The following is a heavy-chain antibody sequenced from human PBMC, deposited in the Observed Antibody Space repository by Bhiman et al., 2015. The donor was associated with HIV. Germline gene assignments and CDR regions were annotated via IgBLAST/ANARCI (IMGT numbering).Heavy chain of an antibody. CDR3: ARAKLEIYYYYYYMDV. J-gene: IGHJ6*03. Sequence: QVQLVESGGGLVKPGGSLRLSCAASGFTFSDYYMSWIRQAPGKGLEWVSYISSSGSTMYYADSVRGRFTISRDNAKNSLYLQMNSLRAEDTAVYYCARAKLEIYYYYYYMDVWGKGTTVTVSS. CDR2: ISSSGSTM. CDR1: GFTFSDYY. D-gene: IGHD6-6*01. V-gene: IGHV3-11*01.